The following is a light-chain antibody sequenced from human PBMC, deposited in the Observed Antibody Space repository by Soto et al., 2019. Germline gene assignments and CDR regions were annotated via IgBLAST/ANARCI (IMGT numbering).Light chain of an antibody. CDR1: SNDVGGYNY. V-gene: IGLV2-14*03. Sequence: QSALTQPASVSGSPGQSITISCTGTSNDVGGYNYVSWYQQHPGKAPKLMIYDVSNRPSGVSNRFPGSKSVNTASLTISGLQTEDESDYYCSSYTVSSTYVFGTGTKLTVL. J-gene: IGLJ1*01. CDR2: DVS. CDR3: SSYTVSSTYV.